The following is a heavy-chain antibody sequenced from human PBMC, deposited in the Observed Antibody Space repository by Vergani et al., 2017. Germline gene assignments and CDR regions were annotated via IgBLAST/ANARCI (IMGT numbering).Heavy chain of an antibody. Sequence: QVQLVESGGGVVQPGRSLRLSCAASGFTFSSYGMHWVRQAPGKGLEWVAVRWYDGSNKYYADSVKGRFTISRDNSKNTLYLQMNSLRAEDTAVYYCARDHGWFGRYYYYGIDVWGQGTRVTVSS. CDR1: GFTFSSYG. CDR3: ARDHGWFGRYYYYGIDV. J-gene: IGHJ6*02. V-gene: IGHV3-33*01. CDR2: RWYDGSNK. D-gene: IGHD3-10*01.